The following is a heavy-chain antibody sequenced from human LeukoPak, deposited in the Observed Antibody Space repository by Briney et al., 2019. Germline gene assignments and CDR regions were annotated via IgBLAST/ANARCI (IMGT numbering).Heavy chain of an antibody. J-gene: IGHJ4*02. CDR3: ARDPSYPGIAAAGHFFDY. D-gene: IGHD6-13*01. Sequence: ASVKVSCKVSGYTFTGYYMHWVRQAPGQGLEWMGWINPNSGGTNYAQKFQGRVTMTRDTSISTAYMELSRLRSDDTAVYYCARDPSYPGIAAAGHFFDYWGQGTLVTVSS. CDR2: INPNSGGT. CDR1: GYTFTGYY. V-gene: IGHV1-2*02.